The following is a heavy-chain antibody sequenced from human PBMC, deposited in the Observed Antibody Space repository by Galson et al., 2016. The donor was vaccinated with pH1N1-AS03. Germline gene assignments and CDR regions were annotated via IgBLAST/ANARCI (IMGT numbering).Heavy chain of an antibody. CDR1: GGTFGNYA. D-gene: IGHD3-22*01. Sequence: SVKVSCKASGGTFGNYAISWMRQAPGQGLEWMGGIHPIFGTPSYAQKFQGRLTVTADDSTSAAYMELSSLTSEDTAIYYCARDRYHGLPGDYYESAYWGQGTLVTVSS. CDR2: IHPIFGTP. CDR3: ARDRYHGLPGDYYESAY. V-gene: IGHV1-69*13. J-gene: IGHJ4*02.